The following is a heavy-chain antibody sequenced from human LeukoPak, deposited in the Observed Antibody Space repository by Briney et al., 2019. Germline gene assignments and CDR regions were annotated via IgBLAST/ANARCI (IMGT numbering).Heavy chain of an antibody. CDR2: IKQDESEK. V-gene: IGHV3-7*01. D-gene: IGHD1-26*01. CDR3: VRDRGTYRPIDY. CDR1: GFTFSSYW. J-gene: IGHJ4*02. Sequence: GGSLRLSCAASGFTFSSYWMSWVRQAPGKGLEWVANIKQDESEKYYVDSVKGRFTVSRDNAKNSLHLQMNGLRVEDTAFYYCVRDRGTYRPIDYWGQGTLVTVSS.